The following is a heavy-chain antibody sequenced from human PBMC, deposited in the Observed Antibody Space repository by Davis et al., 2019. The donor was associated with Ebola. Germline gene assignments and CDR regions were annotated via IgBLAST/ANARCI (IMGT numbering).Heavy chain of an antibody. D-gene: IGHD3-10*01. CDR3: ASPMEDGKVFVDY. Sequence: PGGSLRLSCAASGFTFGSYAMTWVRQTPGKGLEWVSHISSGSTTLKYADSVKGRFTISRDNAKNSLYLQMNSLRSEDTAVYYCASPMEDGKVFVDYWGQGTLVTVSS. J-gene: IGHJ4*02. V-gene: IGHV3-48*01. CDR1: GFTFGSYA. CDR2: ISSGSTTL.